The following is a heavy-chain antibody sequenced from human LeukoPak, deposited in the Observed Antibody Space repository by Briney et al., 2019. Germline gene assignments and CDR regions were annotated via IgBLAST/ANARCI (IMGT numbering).Heavy chain of an antibody. CDR1: GDSVASNSAA. J-gene: IGHJ6*02. CDR2: TYYRSTWYT. Sequence: SQTLSLTCAISGDSVASNSAAWNWIRQSPSRGLEWLGRTYYRSTWYTDYAASVKSRITINPDTSKNQLSLQLNSVTPEDTAVYYCARAITRDGYNFYYYYYGMDVWGQGTTVTVSS. CDR3: ARAITRDGYNFYYYYYGMDV. D-gene: IGHD5-24*01. V-gene: IGHV6-1*01.